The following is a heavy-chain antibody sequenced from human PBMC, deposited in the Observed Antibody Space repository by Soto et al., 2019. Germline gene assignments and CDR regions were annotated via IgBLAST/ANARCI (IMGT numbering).Heavy chain of an antibody. Sequence: SETLSLTCTVSGGSISSYYWSWIRQPPGKGLEWIGYIYYSGSTNYNPSLKSRITISVDTSKNQFSLKLSSETAADTAVYYCARGRWNDDFDYWGQGTLVTVSS. D-gene: IGHD1-1*01. CDR2: IYYSGST. V-gene: IGHV4-59*01. CDR1: GGSISSYY. CDR3: ARGRWNDDFDY. J-gene: IGHJ4*02.